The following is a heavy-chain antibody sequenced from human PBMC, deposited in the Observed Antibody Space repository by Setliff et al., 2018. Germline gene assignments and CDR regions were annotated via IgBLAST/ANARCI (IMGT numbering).Heavy chain of an antibody. J-gene: IGHJ6*02. Sequence: PSETLSLTCTVSGSSISSYYWSWIRQPPGKGLEWIGYIYYSGSTNYNPSLKSRVTISVDTSKNQFSLKLSSVTAADTAVYYCARDEGSSYFYGMDVWGQGTTVTVSS. CDR2: IYYSGST. CDR3: ARDEGSSYFYGMDV. CDR1: GSSISSYY. V-gene: IGHV4-59*01. D-gene: IGHD6-13*01.